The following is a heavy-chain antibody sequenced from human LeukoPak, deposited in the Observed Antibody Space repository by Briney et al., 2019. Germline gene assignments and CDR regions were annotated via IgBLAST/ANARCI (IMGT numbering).Heavy chain of an antibody. CDR1: GYTFTSYG. V-gene: IGHV1-18*01. J-gene: IGHJ4*02. CDR2: ISSYNGNT. CDR3: VRGYSGGYGGAAEY. D-gene: IGHD6-19*01. Sequence: ASVKVSCKASGYTFTSYGISWVRQAPGQGLEWMGVISSYNGNTKYAQKLQGRVTMTTDTSTSTAYLELRRLRSDDTSVHYCVRGYSGGYGGAAEYWGQGTLVTVSS.